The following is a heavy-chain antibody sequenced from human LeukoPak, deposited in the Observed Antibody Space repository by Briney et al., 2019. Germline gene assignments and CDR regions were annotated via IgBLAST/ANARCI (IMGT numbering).Heavy chain of an antibody. J-gene: IGHJ4*02. CDR3: ARADKRITLVRGLDY. CDR2: ISAYNGNT. CDR1: GYTFTSYG. V-gene: IGHV1-18*01. Sequence: ASVKVSCKASGYTFTSYGISWVRQAPGQGLEWMGWISAYNGNTNYAQKLQGRVTMTTDTSTSTAYMELRSLRSDDTALYYCARADKRITLVRGLDYWGQGTLVTVSS. D-gene: IGHD3-10*01.